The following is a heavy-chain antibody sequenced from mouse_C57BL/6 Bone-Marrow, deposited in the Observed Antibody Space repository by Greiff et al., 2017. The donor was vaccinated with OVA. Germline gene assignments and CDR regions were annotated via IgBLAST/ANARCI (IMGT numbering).Heavy chain of an antibody. CDR1: GYTFTSYW. D-gene: IGHD2-2*01. CDR2: IYPGSGST. Sequence: VQLQQPGAELVKPGASVKMSCKASGYTFTSYWITWVKQRPGQGLEWIGDIYPGSGSTNYNEKFKSKSTLTVDTSSSTAYMQRSSLTSEDSTVYYCAAMVTHYWHQGTTLTISS. J-gene: IGHJ2*01. CDR3: AAMVTHY. V-gene: IGHV1-55*01.